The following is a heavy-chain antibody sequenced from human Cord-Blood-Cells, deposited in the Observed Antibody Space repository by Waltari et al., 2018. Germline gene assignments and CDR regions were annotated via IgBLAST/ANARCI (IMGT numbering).Heavy chain of an antibody. J-gene: IGHJ4*02. CDR3: ARVSWVEMASY. D-gene: IGHD1-26*01. Sequence: QVQLQESGPGLVKPSETLSLTCTVSGYSISSGYYWGWIRQPPGKGLEWIGSIYHSGSTYYNPSLKSRVTISVDTSKNQFSLKLSSVTAADTAVYYCARVSWVEMASYWGQGTLVTVSS. CDR1: GYSISSGYY. V-gene: IGHV4-38-2*02. CDR2: IYHSGST.